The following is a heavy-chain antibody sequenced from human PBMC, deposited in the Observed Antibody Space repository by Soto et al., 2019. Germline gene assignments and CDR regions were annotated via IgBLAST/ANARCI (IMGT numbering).Heavy chain of an antibody. CDR3: ARDWRCSGGSCYDTFDI. Sequence: QVQLVQSGAEVKKPGASVKVSCKASGYTFTTYGISWVRQAPGQGLEWMGWISAYNSITKYAQEVQGRVTMIADTSTRTAYMELRSLRSDDTAVYYCARDWRCSGGSCYDTFDIWGQGTMVTVSS. CDR2: ISAYNSIT. V-gene: IGHV1-18*01. CDR1: GYTFTTYG. J-gene: IGHJ3*02. D-gene: IGHD2-15*01.